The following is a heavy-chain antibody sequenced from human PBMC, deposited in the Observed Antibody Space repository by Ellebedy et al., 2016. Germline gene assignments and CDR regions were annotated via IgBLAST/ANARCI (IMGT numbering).Heavy chain of an antibody. CDR1: GGSFSYYY. Sequence: SETLSLXXAVSGGSFSYYYWSWIRQPPGKGLEWIGEINHSGSTRYNPSLKSRITISVDTSENQFSLKLSSVTAADTAVYYCAKDRYSGSYWVDYWGQGTLVTVSS. D-gene: IGHD1-26*01. J-gene: IGHJ4*02. CDR3: AKDRYSGSYWVDY. CDR2: INHSGST. V-gene: IGHV4-34*01.